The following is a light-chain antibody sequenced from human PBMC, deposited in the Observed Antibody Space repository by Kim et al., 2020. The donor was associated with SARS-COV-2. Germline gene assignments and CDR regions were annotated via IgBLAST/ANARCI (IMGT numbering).Light chain of an antibody. Sequence: SPGERAPLSCRARQSVSSSYLAWYQQKPGQAPRLLIYGASSRATGIPDRFSGSGSGTDFTLTISRLEPEDFAVNYCQQYGSSRLTFGGGTKVDIK. CDR3: QQYGSSRLT. J-gene: IGKJ4*01. V-gene: IGKV3-20*01. CDR1: QSVSSSY. CDR2: GAS.